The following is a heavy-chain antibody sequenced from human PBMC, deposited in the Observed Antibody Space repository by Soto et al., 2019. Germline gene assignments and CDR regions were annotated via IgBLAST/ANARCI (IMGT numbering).Heavy chain of an antibody. D-gene: IGHD1-26*01. V-gene: IGHV1-69*01. CDR1: GGTFSSYA. Sequence: QVQLVQSGAEVKKPGSSVKVSCKASGGTFSSYAISWVRQAPGQGLEWMGGIIPIFGTANYAQKFQGRVTITADEATSTAYMEQSRLRSEDTAVYYCARAQTDSGSYWDEEGLGYWGQGTLVTVSS. CDR2: IIPIFGTA. J-gene: IGHJ4*02. CDR3: ARAQTDSGSYWDEEGLGY.